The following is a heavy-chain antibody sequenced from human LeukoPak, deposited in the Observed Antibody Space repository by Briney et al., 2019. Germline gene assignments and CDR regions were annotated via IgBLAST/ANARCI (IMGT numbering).Heavy chain of an antibody. D-gene: IGHD2-21*01. CDR3: ARGLVSRRGWFDP. CDR2: INHSGST. CDR1: GGSFSGYY. J-gene: IGHJ5*02. V-gene: IGHV4-34*01. Sequence: KPSETLSLTCAVYGGSFSGYYWSWIRQPPGKGLEWIGEINHSGSTNYNPSLKSRVTISVDTSKNQFSLKLSSVPAADTAVYYCARGLVSRRGWFDPWGQGTLVTVSS.